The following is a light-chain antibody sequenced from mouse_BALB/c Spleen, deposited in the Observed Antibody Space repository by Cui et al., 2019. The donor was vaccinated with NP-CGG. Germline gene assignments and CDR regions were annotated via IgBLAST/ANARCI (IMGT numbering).Light chain of an antibody. V-gene: IGLV1*01. CDR3: ALWYSNHWV. CDR1: TGAVTTSNY. CDR2: GTN. J-gene: IGLJ1*01. Sequence: QAVVTQESALTTSPGETVTPTCRSSTGAVTTSNYANWVQEKPDHLFTGLIGGTNNRAPGVPARFSGSLSGDKAVLTITGAQTEDETIYFCALWYSNHWVFGGGTKLTVL.